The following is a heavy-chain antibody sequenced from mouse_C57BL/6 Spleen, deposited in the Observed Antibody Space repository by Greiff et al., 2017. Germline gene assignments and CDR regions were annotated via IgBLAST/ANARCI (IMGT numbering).Heavy chain of an antibody. CDR2: IDPEDGDT. Sequence: EVQLQQSGAELVRPGASVKLSCTASGFNIKDYYMHWVKQRPEQGLEWIGRIDPEDGDTEYAPKFQGKATMTADTSSNTAYLQLSSLTSEDTAVYYCTTSDGYYEGYAMDYWGQGTSVTVSS. CDR3: TTSDGYYEGYAMDY. CDR1: GFNIKDYY. J-gene: IGHJ4*01. V-gene: IGHV14-1*01. D-gene: IGHD2-3*01.